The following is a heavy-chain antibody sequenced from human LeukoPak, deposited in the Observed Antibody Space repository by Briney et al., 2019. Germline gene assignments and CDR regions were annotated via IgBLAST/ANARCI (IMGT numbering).Heavy chain of an antibody. D-gene: IGHD6-19*01. Sequence: ASAKVSCKASGYTFTSYDINWVRQATGQGLEWMGWMNPNSGNTGYAQKFQGRVTMTRNTSISTAYMELSSLRSEDTAVYYCARAHSSGWYSAFDYWGQGTLVTVSS. CDR1: GYTFTSYD. J-gene: IGHJ4*02. V-gene: IGHV1-8*01. CDR2: MNPNSGNT. CDR3: ARAHSSGWYSAFDY.